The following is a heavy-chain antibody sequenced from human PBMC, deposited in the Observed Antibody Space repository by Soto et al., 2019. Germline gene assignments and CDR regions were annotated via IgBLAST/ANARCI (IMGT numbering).Heavy chain of an antibody. CDR2: INPSGGST. V-gene: IGHV1-46*01. CDR1: GYTFTSYY. J-gene: IGHJ6*02. D-gene: IGHD4-17*01. Sequence: ASVKVSCKASGYTFTSYYMHWVRQAPGQGLEWMRIINPSGGSTSYAQKFQGRVTMTRDTSTSTVYMELSSLRSEDTAVYYCARALYGGEGMDVWGQGTTVTVSS. CDR3: ARALYGGEGMDV.